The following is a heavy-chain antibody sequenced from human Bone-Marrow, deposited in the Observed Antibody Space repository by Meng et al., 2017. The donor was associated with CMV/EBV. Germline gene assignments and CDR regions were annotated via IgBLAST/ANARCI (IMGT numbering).Heavy chain of an antibody. D-gene: IGHD6-13*01. CDR3: AREGQQLAFDAFDI. CDR2: IRYDGSNK. CDR1: GFTFSSYG. V-gene: IGHV3-30*02. J-gene: IGHJ3*02. Sequence: GGSLRLSCAASGFTFSSYGMHWVRQAPGKGLEWVAFIRYDGSNKYYADSVKGRFTISRDNSKNTLYLQMNSLRAEDTAVYYCAREGQQLAFDAFDIWGQGTMATVSS.